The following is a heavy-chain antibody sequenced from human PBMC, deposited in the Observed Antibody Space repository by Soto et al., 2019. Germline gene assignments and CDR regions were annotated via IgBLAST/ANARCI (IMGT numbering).Heavy chain of an antibody. CDR1: GYTFTSYY. D-gene: IGHD2-15*01. Sequence: ASVKVSCKASGYTFTSYYMHWVRQAPGQGLEWMGIINPSGGSTSYAQKFQGRVTMTRDTSTSTVYMELSSLRSEDTAVYYCARETPHCSGGSCYSKIFDYWGQGTLVTVSS. CDR2: INPSGGST. V-gene: IGHV1-46*03. J-gene: IGHJ4*02. CDR3: ARETPHCSGGSCYSKIFDY.